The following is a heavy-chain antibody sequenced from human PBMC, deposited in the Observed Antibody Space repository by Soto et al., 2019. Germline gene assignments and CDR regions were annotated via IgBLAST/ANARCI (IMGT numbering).Heavy chain of an antibody. D-gene: IGHD6-19*01. Sequence: EVQLLESGGGLVQPGGSLRLSCTVSGFTFGSYAMNWVRQAPGKGLEWVSIISASGDSTYYADSVKGRFTISRDNSKNTLYLQMNSLRADDTAIYFCAKAHRRADFDYWGQGTLVTVSS. V-gene: IGHV3-23*01. CDR3: AKAHRRADFDY. CDR2: ISASGDST. J-gene: IGHJ4*02. CDR1: GFTFGSYA.